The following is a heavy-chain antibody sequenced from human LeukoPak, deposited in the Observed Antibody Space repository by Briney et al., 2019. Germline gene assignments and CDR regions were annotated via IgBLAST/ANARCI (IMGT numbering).Heavy chain of an antibody. CDR1: GYTFTSYY. CDR3: ARDFSSGWYGYYYYYMDV. V-gene: IGHV1-46*01. Sequence: ASVKVSCKASGYTFTSYYMHWVRQAPGQGLELMGIIYPSGGSTTYAQKFQGRVTMTRDTSTSTVYMELSSLRSEDTAVYYCARDFSSGWYGYYYYYMDVWGKGTTVTVSS. D-gene: IGHD6-19*01. CDR2: IYPSGGST. J-gene: IGHJ6*03.